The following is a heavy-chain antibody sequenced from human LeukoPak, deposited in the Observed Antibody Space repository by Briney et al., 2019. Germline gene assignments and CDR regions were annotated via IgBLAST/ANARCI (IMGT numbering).Heavy chain of an antibody. CDR3: ARGSTYYYDSSGYSYFDL. V-gene: IGHV4-39*07. Sequence: SETLSLTCTVSGGSISSSSYYWGWIRQPPGKGLEWIGSIYYSGSTYYNPSLKSRVTISVDTSKNQFSLKLSSVTAADTAVYYCARGSTYYYDSSGYSYFDLWGRGTLVTVSS. J-gene: IGHJ2*01. CDR2: IYYSGST. CDR1: GGSISSSSYY. D-gene: IGHD3-22*01.